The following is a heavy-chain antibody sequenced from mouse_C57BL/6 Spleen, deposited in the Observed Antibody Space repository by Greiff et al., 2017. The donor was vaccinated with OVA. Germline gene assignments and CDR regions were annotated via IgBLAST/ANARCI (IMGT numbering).Heavy chain of an antibody. CDR3: ARDGNFQIWYFDV. J-gene: IGHJ1*03. CDR1: GFTFSSYA. CDR2: ISDGGSYT. Sequence: EVQLVESGGGLVKPGGSLKLSCAASGFTFSSYAMSWVRQTPEKRLEWVATISDGGSYTYYPDNVKGRFTISRDNAKNNLYLQMSHLKSEDTAMYYCARDGNFQIWYFDVWGTGTTVTVSS. V-gene: IGHV5-4*01. D-gene: IGHD2-1*01.